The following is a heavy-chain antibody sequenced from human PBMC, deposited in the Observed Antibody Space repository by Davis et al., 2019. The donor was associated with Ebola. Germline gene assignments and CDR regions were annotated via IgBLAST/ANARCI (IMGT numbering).Heavy chain of an antibody. CDR2: INHSGST. D-gene: IGHD1-1*01. CDR3: ARGRGTGYYYYGMDV. V-gene: IGHV4-34*01. Sequence: SETLSLTCAVYGGSFSDYYWSWIRQPPGKGLEWIGEINHSGSTNYNSSLKSRVTISADTSKNQFSLKLSSVTAADTAVFYCARGRGTGYYYYGMDVWGQGTTVTVSS. J-gene: IGHJ6*02. CDR1: GGSFSDYY.